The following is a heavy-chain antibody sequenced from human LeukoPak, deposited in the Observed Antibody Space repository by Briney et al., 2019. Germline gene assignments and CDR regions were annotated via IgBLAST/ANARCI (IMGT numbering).Heavy chain of an antibody. CDR3: ARDERGGPLYYFDY. Sequence: TPSETLSLTCTVSGGSISSTFYYWGWIRQPPGKGLEWIGSIYYSGSTDYTRSLKSRVTISVDTSKNQFSLKLSSVTAADTAVYYCARDERGGPLYYFDYWGQGTLVTVSS. J-gene: IGHJ4*02. CDR1: GGSISSTFYY. D-gene: IGHD2-21*02. CDR2: IYYSGST. V-gene: IGHV4-39*07.